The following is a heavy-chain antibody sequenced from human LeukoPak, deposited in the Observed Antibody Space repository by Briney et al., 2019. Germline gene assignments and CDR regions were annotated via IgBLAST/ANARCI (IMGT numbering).Heavy chain of an antibody. CDR2: ISGSGGST. J-gene: IGHJ6*03. CDR3: AKDFGEESNYYYYMDV. V-gene: IGHV3-23*01. D-gene: IGHD3-10*01. CDR1: GFTFSSYA. Sequence: GGSLRLSCAASGFTFSSYAMNWVRQAPGKGLEWVSAISGSGGSTYYADSVKGRFTISRDNSKNTLYLQMNSLRAEDTAVYYCAKDFGEESNYYYYMDVWGKGTTVTVSS.